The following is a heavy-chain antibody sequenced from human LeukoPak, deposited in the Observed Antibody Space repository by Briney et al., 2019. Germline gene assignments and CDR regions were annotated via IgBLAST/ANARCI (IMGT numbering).Heavy chain of an antibody. CDR2: IYYSGST. V-gene: IGHV4-59*01. Sequence: PSETLSLTCSVSGVSISSYYWSWIRQPPGKGLEWIGYIYYSGSTNYNPSLRSRVTISLDTSKNQSSLKLSSVTAADTAVYYCATLGAFDTWGQGTMVTVSS. CDR3: ATLGAFDT. CDR1: GVSISSYY. J-gene: IGHJ3*02.